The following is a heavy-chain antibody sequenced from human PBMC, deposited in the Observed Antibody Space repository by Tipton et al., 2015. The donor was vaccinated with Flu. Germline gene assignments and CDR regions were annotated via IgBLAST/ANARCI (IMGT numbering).Heavy chain of an antibody. V-gene: IGHV4-31*03. CDR2: IYYSGTT. Sequence: TLSLTCIVSNGSINRAGFYWHWIRQHPEKGLEWIGYIYYSGTTYYNPSLQSRVSISIDTSKNHFSPRLDSVTAADTAIYYCANLSDYGDDYWGQGTLVTVSS. CDR3: ANLSDYGDDY. D-gene: IGHD4-17*01. J-gene: IGHJ4*01. CDR1: NGSINRAGFY.